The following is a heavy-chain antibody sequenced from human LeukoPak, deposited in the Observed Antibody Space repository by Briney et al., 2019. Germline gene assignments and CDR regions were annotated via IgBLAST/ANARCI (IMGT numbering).Heavy chain of an antibody. CDR1: GYSVSSGYY. CDR2: IYHSGST. V-gene: IGHV4-38-2*02. D-gene: IGHD3-9*01. CDR3: ARDVPWTYYDILTGAFDI. Sequence: SETLSLTCTVSGYSVSSGYYWGWIRQPPGKGLEWIGSIYHSGSTYYNPSLKSRVTISVDTSKNQFSLKLSSVTAADTAVYYCARDVPWTYYDILTGAFDILGQGTMVTVSS. J-gene: IGHJ3*02.